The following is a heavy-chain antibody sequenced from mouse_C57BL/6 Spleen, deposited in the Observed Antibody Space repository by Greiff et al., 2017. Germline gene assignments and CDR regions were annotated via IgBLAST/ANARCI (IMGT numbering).Heavy chain of an antibody. V-gene: IGHV5-15*01. CDR2: ISNLAYSI. D-gene: IGHD1-1*01. J-gene: IGHJ1*03. CDR3: ARTVVARDWYFDV. Sequence: EVQLLESGGGLVQPGGSLKLSCAASGFTFSDYGMAWVRQAPRQGPEWVAFISNLAYSIYYADTVTGRFTISKENAKTTRYLEMSSLRSEDTAMYYCARTVVARDWYFDVWGTGTTVTVSS. CDR1: GFTFSDYG.